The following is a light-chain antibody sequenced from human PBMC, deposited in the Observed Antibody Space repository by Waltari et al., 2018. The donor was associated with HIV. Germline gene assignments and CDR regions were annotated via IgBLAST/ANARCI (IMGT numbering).Light chain of an antibody. V-gene: IGKV1-5*03. Sequence: DIQMTQSPSTLSASVGDRVTITCRASQSITSWLAWYQQKPGKAPNLLIYKASSLQSGVPSRFSGSGSGTEFTLTISSLQPDDFATYYCQQYYSYPWTFSQGTKMEVK. CDR2: KAS. J-gene: IGKJ1*01. CDR1: QSITSW. CDR3: QQYYSYPWT.